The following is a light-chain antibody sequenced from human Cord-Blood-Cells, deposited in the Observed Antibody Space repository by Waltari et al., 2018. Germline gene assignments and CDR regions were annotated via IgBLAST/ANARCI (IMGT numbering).Light chain of an antibody. CDR2: AAS. CDR3: QQSYSTPQYT. CDR1: QSISSY. J-gene: IGKJ2*01. Sequence: IQLTQSPSSLSASVGDRVTITCRASQSISSYLNWYQQKPGKAPKLLLYAASSLQSGVPSRFSGSRSWTDFTLTISSLQPEDFATYYCQQSYSTPQYTFGQGTKLEIK. V-gene: IGKV1-39*01.